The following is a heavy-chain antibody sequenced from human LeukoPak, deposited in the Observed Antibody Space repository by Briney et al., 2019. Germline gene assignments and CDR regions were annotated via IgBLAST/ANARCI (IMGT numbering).Heavy chain of an antibody. J-gene: IGHJ3*02. CDR2: MNPNSGNT. CDR3: ARDHLVATGRRESDAFDI. Sequence: ASVKVSCKASGYTFTSYDINWVRQATGQGLEWMGWMNPNSGNTGYAQKFQGRVTMTRDTSTSTVYMELSSLRSEDTAVYYCARDHLVATGRRESDAFDIWGQGTMVTASS. V-gene: IGHV1-8*01. D-gene: IGHD5-12*01. CDR1: GYTFTSYD.